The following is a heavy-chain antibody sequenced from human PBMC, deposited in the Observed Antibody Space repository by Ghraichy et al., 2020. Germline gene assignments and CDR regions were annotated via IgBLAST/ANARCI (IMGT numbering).Heavy chain of an antibody. Sequence: PETLSLTCAVSGGSISSSNWWSWVRQPPGKGLEWIGEIYHSGSTNYNPSLKSRVTISVDKSKNQFSLKLSSVTAADTAVYYCVGSPRTRGYSYGYLHDHRSGYYPYWGQGTLVTVSS. J-gene: IGHJ4*02. CDR1: GGSISSSNW. V-gene: IGHV4-4*03. CDR3: VGSPRTRGYSYGYLHDHRSGYYPY. D-gene: IGHD5-18*01. CDR2: IYHSGST.